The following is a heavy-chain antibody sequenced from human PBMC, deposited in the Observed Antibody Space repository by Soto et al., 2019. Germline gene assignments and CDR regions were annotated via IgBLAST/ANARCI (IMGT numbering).Heavy chain of an antibody. Sequence: GGSLRLSCAASGFTFSSYAMSWVRQAPGKGLEWVSAISGSGGSTYYADSVKGRFTISRDNSKNRLYLQMNSLRAEDTAVYYCASVGYCSGGSCYGTGAFDIWGQGTMVTVSS. CDR1: GFTFSSYA. CDR3: ASVGYCSGGSCYGTGAFDI. V-gene: IGHV3-23*01. D-gene: IGHD2-15*01. J-gene: IGHJ3*02. CDR2: ISGSGGST.